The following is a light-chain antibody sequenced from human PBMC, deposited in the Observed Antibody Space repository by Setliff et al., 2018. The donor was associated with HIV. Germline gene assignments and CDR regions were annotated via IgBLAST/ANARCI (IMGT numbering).Light chain of an antibody. CDR2: GNN. V-gene: IGLV1-40*01. CDR1: SSNIGAGYD. Sequence: QSVLTQPPSVSGAPGQRVTISCTGSSSNIGAGYDVHWYRQLPGTAPKLLIYGNNNRPSGVPDRFSGSKSGTSASLAITGLQAEDEADYYCQSYDSSLRGVFGTGTKVTVL. J-gene: IGLJ1*01. CDR3: QSYDSSLRGV.